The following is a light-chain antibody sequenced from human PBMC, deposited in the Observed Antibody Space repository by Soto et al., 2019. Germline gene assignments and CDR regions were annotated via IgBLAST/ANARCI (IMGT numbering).Light chain of an antibody. CDR3: QQSLTMPIT. Sequence: DIQMTQSPASLSVSVGDRVTITCRASQSINNYLNWYLQRPGQAPKLLIRSASTLQRGVPSRFSGSGSRTEFTLTIADLQPADFGTYYWQQSLTMPITFGHGARLDIK. CDR1: QSINNY. V-gene: IGKV1-39*01. CDR2: SAS. J-gene: IGKJ5*01.